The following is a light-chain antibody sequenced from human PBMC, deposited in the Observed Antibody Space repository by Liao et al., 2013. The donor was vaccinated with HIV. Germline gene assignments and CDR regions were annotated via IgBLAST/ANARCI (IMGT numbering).Light chain of an antibody. V-gene: IGLV3-1*01. CDR1: NLGDKH. CDR2: QDV. CDR3: QAWDSSTVV. Sequence: SYELTQPPSVSVSPGQTASITCSGQNLGDKHASWYQQKPGQSPVLVIYQDVKRPSGIPERFSGSNSGNTATLTISGTQAMDEADYYCQAWDSSTVVFGGGTKLTVL. J-gene: IGLJ2*01.